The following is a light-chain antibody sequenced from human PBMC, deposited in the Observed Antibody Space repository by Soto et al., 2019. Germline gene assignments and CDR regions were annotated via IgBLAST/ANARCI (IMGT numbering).Light chain of an antibody. CDR3: SSYTFTSTLYV. J-gene: IGLJ1*01. CDR1: SSDVGGHNY. V-gene: IGLV2-14*01. CDR2: EVT. Sequence: QSVLTQPASVSGSPGQSITISCTGTSSDVGGHNYVAWYQQHPGKAPKLMIYEVTKRPSGVSSRFSGSKSGNTASMTISGLQAEDVADYYCSSYTFTSTLYVFGTGTKLTVL.